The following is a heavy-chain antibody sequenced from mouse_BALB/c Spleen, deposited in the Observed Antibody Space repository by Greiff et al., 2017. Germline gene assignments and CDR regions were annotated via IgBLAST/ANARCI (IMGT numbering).Heavy chain of an antibody. D-gene: IGHD1-1*01. CDR3: AINYYGSSRDY. J-gene: IGHJ2*01. CDR2: IWSGGST. V-gene: IGHV2-4-1*01. CDR1: GFSLTSYG. Sequence: VQLQESGPGLVQPSQSLSITCTVSGFSLTSYGVHWVRQSPGKGLEWLGVIWSGGSTDYNAAFISRLSISKDNSKSQVFFKRNSLQADDTAIYYCAINYYGSSRDYWGQGTTLTVSS.